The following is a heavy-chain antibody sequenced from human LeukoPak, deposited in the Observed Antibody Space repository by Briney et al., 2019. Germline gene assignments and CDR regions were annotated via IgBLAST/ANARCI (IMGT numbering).Heavy chain of an antibody. CDR2: ISGSGGST. J-gene: IGHJ5*02. Sequence: PGGSLRLSCAASGFTFSSYAMSWVRQAPGKGLEWVSVISGSGGSTYYADSVKGRFTISRDNSKNTLFLQMNSLRAEDTAVYYCAKSLITVTHNWLDPWGQGTLVTVSS. CDR3: AKSLITVTHNWLDP. D-gene: IGHD4-11*01. CDR1: GFTFSSYA. V-gene: IGHV3-23*01.